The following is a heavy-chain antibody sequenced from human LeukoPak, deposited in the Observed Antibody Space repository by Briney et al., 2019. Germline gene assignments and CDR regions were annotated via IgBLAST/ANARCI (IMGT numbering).Heavy chain of an antibody. V-gene: IGHV1-18*01. D-gene: IGHD3-9*01. CDR2: ISANNGVT. CDR3: AREPPPYYDGLTGYYRDHYYGMDV. CDR1: GNTFSNYG. J-gene: IGHJ6*02. Sequence: GASVKVSCTASGNTFSNYGFIWVRQAPGQGLEWMGWISANNGVTDYAQKLQGRVTLTTDTSTSTAYMELRSLRSDDTAVYYCAREPPPYYDGLTGYYRDHYYGMDVWGQGTTVTVSS.